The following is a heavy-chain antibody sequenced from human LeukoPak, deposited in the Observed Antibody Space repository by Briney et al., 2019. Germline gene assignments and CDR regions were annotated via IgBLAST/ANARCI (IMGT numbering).Heavy chain of an antibody. D-gene: IGHD6-19*01. CDR1: GFTFSSYA. Sequence: GGSLRLSCAASGFTFSSYAMHWVRQAPGKGLEWVAVISYDGSNKYYADSVKGRFTISRDNSRNTLFLQMNSLRADDTAVYYCARRAYSSDSDPYYYYYMDVWGKGTTVTVSS. CDR3: ARRAYSSDSDPYYYYYMDV. V-gene: IGHV3-30*04. J-gene: IGHJ6*03. CDR2: ISYDGSNK.